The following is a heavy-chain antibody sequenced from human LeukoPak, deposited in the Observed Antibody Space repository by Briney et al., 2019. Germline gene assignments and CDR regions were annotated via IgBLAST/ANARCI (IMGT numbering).Heavy chain of an antibody. V-gene: IGHV3-21*01. D-gene: IGHD3-22*01. CDR3: ARGDYYDSSGYSTIRYYYGMDV. CDR2: ISSSSRYI. CDR1: GFTFSSYN. Sequence: PGGSLRLSCVASGFTFSSYNMNWVRQAPGKGLEWVSSISSSSRYIYNANSVKGRFTISRDNAKNSLYLQMNSLRVEDTAVYYCARGDYYDSSGYSTIRYYYGMDVWGQGTTVTVSS. J-gene: IGHJ6*02.